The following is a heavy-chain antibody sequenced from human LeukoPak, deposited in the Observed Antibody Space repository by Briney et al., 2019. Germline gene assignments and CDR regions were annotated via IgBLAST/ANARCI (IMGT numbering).Heavy chain of an antibody. Sequence: SRTLSLTCAISGDSIPSYTAAWNWIRQSPSRGLEWLGRTYYRSRWLLDYAVPVRSRITINADTSKNRFSVQLASVTPDDTAVYYCARDGDFYGSGTLDSWGQGTLVTVSS. D-gene: IGHD3-10*01. V-gene: IGHV6-1*01. CDR3: ARDGDFYGSGTLDS. CDR2: TYYRSRWLL. CDR1: GDSIPSYTAA. J-gene: IGHJ5*01.